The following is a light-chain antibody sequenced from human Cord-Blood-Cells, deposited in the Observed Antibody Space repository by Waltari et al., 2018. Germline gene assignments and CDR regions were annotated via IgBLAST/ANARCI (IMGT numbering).Light chain of an antibody. J-gene: IGKJ2*01. Sequence: IQMTHSPSSLYASVGDRVTITCRASQSISSYLNWYQQKPGKAPKLLIYAASSLQSGVPSRFSGSGSGTDFTLTISSLQPEDFATYYCQQSYSTPYTFGHGTKLEIK. CDR1: QSISSY. V-gene: IGKV1-39*01. CDR3: QQSYSTPYT. CDR2: AAS.